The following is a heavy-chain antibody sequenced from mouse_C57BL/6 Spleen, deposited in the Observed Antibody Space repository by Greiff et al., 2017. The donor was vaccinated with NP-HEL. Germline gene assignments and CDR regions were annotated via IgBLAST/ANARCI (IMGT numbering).Heavy chain of an antibody. J-gene: IGHJ1*03. D-gene: IGHD1-1*01. CDR3: ARCYYYGSSYDWYFDV. CDR2: INPSNGGT. CDR1: GYTFTSYW. V-gene: IGHV1-53*01. Sequence: VQLQQPGTDLVKPGASVKLSCKASGYTFTSYWMHWVKQRPGQGLEWIGNINPSNGGTNYNEKFKSKATLTVDKSSSTAYMQRSSLTSEDSAVYYCARCYYYGSSYDWYFDVWGTGTTVTVSS.